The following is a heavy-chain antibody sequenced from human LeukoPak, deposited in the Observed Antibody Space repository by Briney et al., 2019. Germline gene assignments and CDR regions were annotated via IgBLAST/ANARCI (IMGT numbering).Heavy chain of an antibody. CDR2: INHSGST. J-gene: IGHJ4*02. CDR3: ARGRNYYDSSGKDDFDY. Sequence: SETLSLTCAVYGGSFSGYYWGWIRQPPGKGLEWIGEINHSGSTNYNPSLKSRVIISVDTSKNQFSLKLSSVTAADTAVYYCARGRNYYDSSGKDDFDYWGQGTLVTVSS. V-gene: IGHV4-34*01. D-gene: IGHD3-22*01. CDR1: GGSFSGYY.